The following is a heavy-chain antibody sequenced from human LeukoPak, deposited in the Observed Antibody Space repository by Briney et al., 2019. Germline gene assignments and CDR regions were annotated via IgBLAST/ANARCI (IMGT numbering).Heavy chain of an antibody. D-gene: IGHD5-18*01. V-gene: IGHV3-66*01. CDR1: GFTVSSNY. CDR3: AREGRGYSYGRSLPYYYYYMDV. Sequence: GGPLRLSCAASGFTVSSNYMSWVRQAPGKGLEWVSVIYSGGSTYYADSVKGRFTISRDNSKNTLYLQMNSLRAEDTAVYYCAREGRGYSYGRSLPYYYYYMDVWGKGTTVTISS. CDR2: IYSGGST. J-gene: IGHJ6*03.